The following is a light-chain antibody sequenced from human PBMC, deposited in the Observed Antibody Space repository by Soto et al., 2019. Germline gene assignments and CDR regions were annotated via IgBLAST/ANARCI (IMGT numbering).Light chain of an antibody. Sequence: DIGLTQSPGTLSLSPEAIATLSCRASQSVSSSYLAWYQQKPGQAPRLLIYGASSRATGIPDRFTGSGSGTDFTLTISRLEPEDFAVYYCQQYQNSPRTFGQGTKVDIK. J-gene: IGKJ1*01. CDR2: GAS. V-gene: IGKV3-20*01. CDR3: QQYQNSPRT. CDR1: QSVSSSY.